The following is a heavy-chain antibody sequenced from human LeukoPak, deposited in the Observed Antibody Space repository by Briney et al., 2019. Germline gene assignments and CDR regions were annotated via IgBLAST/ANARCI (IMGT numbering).Heavy chain of an antibody. CDR3: GRARLVVTAIDY. Sequence: RPGGSLRLSCAASGFTFSNYAIHWVRQAPGKGLEYVSVISSNGGSTYYANSVKGRFTISRDNSKNTLSLHMGSLRVEDMAVYYCGRARLVVTAIDYWGQGTLVTVSS. D-gene: IGHD2-21*02. CDR2: ISSNGGST. V-gene: IGHV3-64*01. CDR1: GFTFSNYA. J-gene: IGHJ4*02.